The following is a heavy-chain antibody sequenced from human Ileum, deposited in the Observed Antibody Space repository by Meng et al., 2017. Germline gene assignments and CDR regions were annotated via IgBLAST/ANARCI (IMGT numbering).Heavy chain of an antibody. CDR2: INGGNGNT. V-gene: IGHV1-3*01. Sequence: QVQLVQSGAEVREPGASVKVSCKASGYNFASYTLQWVRQAPGQRLEWMGWINGGNGNTKYSQQFQDRVTFTRDTSASTAYMELSSLRSEDTAVYFCAREEDIRNYFDYWGQGTLVTVSS. J-gene: IGHJ4*02. CDR3: AREEDIRNYFDY. CDR1: GYNFASYT.